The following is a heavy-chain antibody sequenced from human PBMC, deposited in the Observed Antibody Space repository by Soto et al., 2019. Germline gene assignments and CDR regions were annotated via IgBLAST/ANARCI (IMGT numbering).Heavy chain of an antibody. J-gene: IGHJ6*02. CDR3: ARERRLGIDGMDV. Sequence: GASVKVSCKASGYTFTSYGISWVRQAPGQGLEWMGWMNRNSGNTGYAQKFQGRVTMTWNTSISTAYMELSSLRSEDTAVYYCARERRLGIDGMDVWGQGTTVTVSS. V-gene: IGHV1-8*02. CDR2: MNRNSGNT. CDR1: GYTFTSYG. D-gene: IGHD7-27*01.